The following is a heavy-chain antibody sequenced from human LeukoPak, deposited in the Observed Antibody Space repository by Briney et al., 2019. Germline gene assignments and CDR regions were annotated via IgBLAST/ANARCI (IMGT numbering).Heavy chain of an antibody. Sequence: SETLSLTCTVSGGSISSSSYYWGWIRQPPGKGLEWIGSIYYSGSTYYNPSLKSRVTISVDTSKNQFSLKLSSVTAADTAVYYCASWVLRLDAFDIWGQGTMVTVSS. V-gene: IGHV4-39*07. J-gene: IGHJ3*02. D-gene: IGHD5-12*01. CDR2: IYYSGST. CDR1: GGSISSSSYY. CDR3: ASWVLRLDAFDI.